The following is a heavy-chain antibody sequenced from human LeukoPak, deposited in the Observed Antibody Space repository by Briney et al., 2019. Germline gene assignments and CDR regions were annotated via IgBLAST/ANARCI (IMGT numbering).Heavy chain of an antibody. CDR2: IYTSGST. Sequence: SETLSLTCTVSGGSISSYYWSWIRQPAGKGLEWIGRIYTSGSTNYNPSLKSRVTMSVDTSKNQFSLKLSSVTAADTAVYYCARVGTYGSGSYYNTLDYWGQGTLVTVSS. V-gene: IGHV4-4*07. CDR3: ARVGTYGSGSYYNTLDY. D-gene: IGHD3-10*01. CDR1: GGSISSYY. J-gene: IGHJ4*02.